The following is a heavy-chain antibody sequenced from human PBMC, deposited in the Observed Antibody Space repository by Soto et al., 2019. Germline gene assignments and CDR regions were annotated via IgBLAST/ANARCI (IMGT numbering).Heavy chain of an antibody. J-gene: IGHJ4*02. CDR2: ISISGGTI. Sequence: QVQLGDSGGGLVKPGGSLRLSCAASGFTFSAYYMSGIRQAPGKGLEWLSYISISGGTIYYADSVKGRFSISRDTAKNSLYLQLSSLRAEDTPLYFCARERARVFDSWGQGTLVTVSS. V-gene: IGHV3-11*01. CDR3: ARERARVFDS. CDR1: GFTFSAYY.